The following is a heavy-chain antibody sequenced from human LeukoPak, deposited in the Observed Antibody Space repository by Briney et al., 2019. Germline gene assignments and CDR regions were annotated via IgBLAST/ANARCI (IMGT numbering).Heavy chain of an antibody. V-gene: IGHV3-30*18. CDR2: ISYDGTNK. CDR3: AKEGGIGGYYYGMDV. D-gene: IGHD3-16*01. CDR1: GFTLSSYG. J-gene: IGHJ6*04. Sequence: QPGGSLRLSCAASGFTLSSYGMHWVSQAPGKGLEWVAVISYDGTNKYYADSVKGRFTISRDNSKNTVYLQMNSLRAEDTAVYYCAKEGGIGGYYYGMDVWGKGTTVTVSS.